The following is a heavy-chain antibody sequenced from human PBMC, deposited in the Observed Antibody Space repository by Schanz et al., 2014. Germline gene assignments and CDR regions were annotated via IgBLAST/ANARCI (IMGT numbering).Heavy chain of an antibody. J-gene: IGHJ3*01. D-gene: IGHD3-9*01. CDR1: GYTFNNHG. V-gene: IGHV1-18*01. CDR2: ISAFDDKT. Sequence: QVQLVQSGVEVKRPGASVRVSCKASGYTFNNHGISWVRQAPGQGPEWMGWISAFDDKTDYAQNFQGRLIMTTDTSTTTVYMELRGLRSDDTAVYYCARETTIITGGAFDVWGQGTMVTVSS. CDR3: ARETTIITGGAFDV.